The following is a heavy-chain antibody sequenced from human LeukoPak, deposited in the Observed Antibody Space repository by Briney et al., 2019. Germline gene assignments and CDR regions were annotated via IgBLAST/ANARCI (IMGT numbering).Heavy chain of an antibody. J-gene: IGHJ4*02. V-gene: IGHV3-23*01. CDR2: LSAKGVST. CDR3: ANPPPDSSSWLFHH. CDR1: GFTFSTYA. D-gene: IGHD6-13*01. Sequence: GGSLRLSCAASGFTFSTYAMSWVRQAPGKGLEWVSTLSAKGVSTYYARPVKGRFTIPRDHSENPLNRQRNSLRFEYTGLYYCANPPPDSSSWLFHHWGERTLVTVSS.